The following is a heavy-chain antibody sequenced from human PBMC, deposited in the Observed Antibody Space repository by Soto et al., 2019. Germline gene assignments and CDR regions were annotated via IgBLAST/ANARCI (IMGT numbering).Heavy chain of an antibody. CDR1: GYTFTSYD. D-gene: IGHD3-3*01. Sequence: ASVKVSCKASGYTFTSYDINWVRQATGQGLEWMGWMNAYNGNTDYAQKLQGRVTMTRDTSTSTAYMELRSLRSDDTAVYYCARDGITIFGVVISYNWFDPWGQGTLVTVSS. V-gene: IGHV1-18*01. CDR3: ARDGITIFGVVISYNWFDP. CDR2: MNAYNGNT. J-gene: IGHJ5*02.